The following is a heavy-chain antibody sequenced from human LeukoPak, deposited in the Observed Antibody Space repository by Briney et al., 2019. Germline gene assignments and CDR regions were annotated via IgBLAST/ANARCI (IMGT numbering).Heavy chain of an antibody. CDR2: ISGSGGST. CDR3: APRPDYCTSTSCLGY. Sequence: GGSLRLSCAASGFTFSSYAMSWVRQAPGKGLQWVSTISGSGGSTYYADSVKGRFTISRDNSKNTLYLQMNSLRAEDTAVYYCAPRPDYCTSTSCLGYWGQGTLVTVSS. V-gene: IGHV3-23*01. D-gene: IGHD2-2*01. J-gene: IGHJ4*02. CDR1: GFTFSSYA.